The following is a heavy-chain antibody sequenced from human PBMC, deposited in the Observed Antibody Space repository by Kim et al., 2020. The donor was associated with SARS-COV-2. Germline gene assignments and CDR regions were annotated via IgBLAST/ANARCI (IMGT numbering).Heavy chain of an antibody. Sequence: SGPTLVNPTQTLTLTCTFSGFSLSTSGVGVGWIRQPPGKALEWLALIYWDDDKRYSPSLKSRLTITKDTSKNQVVLTMTNMDPVDTATYYCAHRYSYCSSTSCYSLGLDYWGQGTLVPVSS. J-gene: IGHJ4*02. V-gene: IGHV2-5*02. CDR1: GFSLSTSGVG. CDR3: AHRYSYCSSTSCYSLGLDY. CDR2: IYWDDDK. D-gene: IGHD2-2*01.